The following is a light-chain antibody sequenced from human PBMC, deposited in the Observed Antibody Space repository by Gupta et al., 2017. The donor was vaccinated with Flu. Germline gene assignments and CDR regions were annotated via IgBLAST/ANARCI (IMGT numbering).Light chain of an antibody. Sequence: DIQMTQSPSSLSASVGDRVTITCRASQSISSYLNWYQQKPGKAPKLLIYAASSLQSGVPSRFSACAPRIVMTLTVSILQPEDFATYYCQQSYSTLPTFGQGTKVEIK. CDR1: QSISSY. CDR3: QQSYSTLPT. V-gene: IGKV1-39*01. J-gene: IGKJ1*01. CDR2: AAS.